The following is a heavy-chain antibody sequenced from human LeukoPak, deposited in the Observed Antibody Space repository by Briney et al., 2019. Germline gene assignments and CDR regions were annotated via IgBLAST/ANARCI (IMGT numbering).Heavy chain of an antibody. CDR1: GFIFSNYW. V-gene: IGHV3-7*02. Sequence: GGSLRLSCAASGFIFSNYWMTWVRQAPGKGLEWVANIKEDGNDKYYVDSVKGRFTISRDNAKNSLYLHMNSLRAEGTAVYYCTRVIQLGGWFGELLRYFDYWGQGTLVTVSS. D-gene: IGHD3-10*01. CDR3: TRVIQLGGWFGELLRYFDY. CDR2: IKEDGNDK. J-gene: IGHJ4*02.